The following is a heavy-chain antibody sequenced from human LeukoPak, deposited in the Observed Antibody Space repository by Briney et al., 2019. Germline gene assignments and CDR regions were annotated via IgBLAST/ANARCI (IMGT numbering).Heavy chain of an antibody. CDR2: ISGSGGST. V-gene: IGHV3-23*01. CDR1: GFTFSSYA. CDR3: AKGIVVVPTAGYYFDY. D-gene: IGHD2-2*01. Sequence: PGGSLRLSCAASGFTFSSYAMSWVRQAPGKGLEWVSSISGSGGSTYYADSVKGRFTISRDNSKNTLSLQMNSLRAEDTAIYYCAKGIVVVPTAGYYFDYWGQGTLVTVSS. J-gene: IGHJ4*02.